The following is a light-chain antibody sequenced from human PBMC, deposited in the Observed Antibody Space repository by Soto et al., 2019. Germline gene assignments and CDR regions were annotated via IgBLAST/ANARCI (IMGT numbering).Light chain of an antibody. CDR1: SSDVGGYNY. J-gene: IGLJ2*01. Sequence: QSALTQPRSVSGSPGQSVTISCTGTSSDVGGYNYVSWYQQHPGKAPKLMIYDVSKRPSGVPDRFSGSKCGNTASLTISGLQAEDEADYYCCSYAGSYTSRVFGGGTKLTVL. CDR2: DVS. V-gene: IGLV2-11*01. CDR3: CSYAGSYTSRV.